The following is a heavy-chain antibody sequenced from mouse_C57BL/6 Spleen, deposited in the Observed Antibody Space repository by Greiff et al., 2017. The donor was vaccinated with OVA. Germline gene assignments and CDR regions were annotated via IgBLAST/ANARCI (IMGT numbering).Heavy chain of an antibody. CDR3: TARDRYWYFDV. J-gene: IGHJ1*03. CDR1: GFTFSNYW. CDR2: IRLKSDNYAT. D-gene: IGHD3-3*01. Sequence: EVQRVESGGGLVQPGGSMKLSCVASGFTFSNYWMNWVRQSPEKGLEWVAQIRLKSDNYATHYAESVKGRFTISRDDSKSSVYLQMNNLRAEDTGIYYCTARDRYWYFDVWGTGTTVTVSS. V-gene: IGHV6-3*01.